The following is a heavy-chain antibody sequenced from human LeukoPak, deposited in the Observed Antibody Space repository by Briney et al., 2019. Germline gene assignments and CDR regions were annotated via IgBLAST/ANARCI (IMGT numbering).Heavy chain of an antibody. CDR1: GGSINNYY. Sequence: PSETLSLTRTVSGGSINNYYWSWIRQPPGKGLEWIGYIYYRGSTNYNPSLKSRVTFSVDTSKNQFSLKLSSVTAADTAYYYCARHRDGYSYGSLDYWGQGTLVTVSS. D-gene: IGHD5-18*01. J-gene: IGHJ4*02. CDR2: IYYRGST. V-gene: IGHV4-59*01. CDR3: ARHRDGYSYGSLDY.